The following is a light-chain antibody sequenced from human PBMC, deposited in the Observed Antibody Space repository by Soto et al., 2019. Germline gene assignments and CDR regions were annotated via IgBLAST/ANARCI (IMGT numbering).Light chain of an antibody. CDR2: KGT. CDR3: CSSAPESTYV. V-gene: IGLV2-23*01. Sequence: ALAQPAPVSGSPGQSITISCTGTSSDVGAYDSVSWYQQHPHKAPQVIIYKGTQRPSGVSNQFSGSTSGNAASLTISGLQADDEADYFCCSSAPESTYVFGTGTKVTVL. CDR1: SSDVGAYDS. J-gene: IGLJ1*01.